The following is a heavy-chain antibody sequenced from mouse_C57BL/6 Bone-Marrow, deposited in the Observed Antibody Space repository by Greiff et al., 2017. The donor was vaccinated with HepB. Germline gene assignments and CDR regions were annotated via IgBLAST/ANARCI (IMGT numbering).Heavy chain of an antibody. D-gene: IGHD2-4*01. Sequence: QVQLQQPGAELVKPGASVKLSCKASGYTLTSYWMHWVKQRPGQGLEWIGMIHPNSGSTNYNEKFKSKATLTVDKSSSTAYMQLSSLTSEDSAVYYCARDDYDGDYYAMDYWGQGTSVTVSS. CDR1: GYTLTSYW. J-gene: IGHJ4*01. CDR2: IHPNSGST. CDR3: ARDDYDGDYYAMDY. V-gene: IGHV1-64*01.